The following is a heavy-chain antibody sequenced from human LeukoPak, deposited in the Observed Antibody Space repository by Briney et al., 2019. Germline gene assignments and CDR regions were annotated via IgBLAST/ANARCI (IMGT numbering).Heavy chain of an antibody. CDR1: GGSITSYL. J-gene: IGHJ5*02. CDR3: ARHLDP. CDR2: IYYTGST. Sequence: PSGTLSLTCTVSGGSITSYLWSWIRQPPGKALEWIGNIYYTGSTNYSPSLKSRVTISVDTSKNQFSLKLNSVTAADTAIYYCARHLDPWGQGTLVTVSS. V-gene: IGHV4-59*01.